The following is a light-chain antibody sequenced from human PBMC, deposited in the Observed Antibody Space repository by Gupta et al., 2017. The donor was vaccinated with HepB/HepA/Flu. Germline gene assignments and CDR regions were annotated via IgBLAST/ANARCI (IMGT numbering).Light chain of an antibody. CDR3: SGWDSSISAQV. J-gene: IGLJ2*01. Sequence: QAGLTQPPSVSKGLRQTATLTCTGNSNNVGNQGSAWLQQHQGHHPKLLSYNNNNRPSGMSERFSAARSGNTASPTITVLQPEDEADDYCSGWDSSISAQVLGGGTKLTVL. V-gene: IGLV10-54*04. CDR1: SNNVGNQG. CDR2: NNN.